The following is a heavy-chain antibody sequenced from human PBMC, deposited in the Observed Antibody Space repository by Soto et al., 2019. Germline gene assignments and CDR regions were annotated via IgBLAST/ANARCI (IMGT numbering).Heavy chain of an antibody. D-gene: IGHD4-17*01. CDR1: GGSISSSSYY. CDR2: IYYSGST. V-gene: IGHV4-39*01. CDR3: ARRIFLSDYGGNNDY. Sequence: SETLSLTCTVSGGSISSSSYYWGWIRQPPGKGLEWIGSIYYSGSTYYNPSLKSRVTISVDTSKNQFSLKLSSVTAADTAVYYCARRIFLSDYGGNNDYWGQGTLVTVSS. J-gene: IGHJ4*02.